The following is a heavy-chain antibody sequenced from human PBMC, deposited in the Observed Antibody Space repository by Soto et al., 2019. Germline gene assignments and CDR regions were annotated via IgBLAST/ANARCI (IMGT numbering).Heavy chain of an antibody. CDR1: GGSFSGYY. D-gene: IGHD6-19*01. J-gene: IGHJ4*02. CDR3: ARGPGLSALARWLVRGAFDS. V-gene: IGHV4-34*01. CDR2: INHSGST. Sequence: SETLSLTCAVYGGSFSGYYWSWIRQPPGKGLEWIGEINHSGSTNYNPSLKSRVTISVDTSKNQFSLKLSSVTAADTAVYYCARGPGLSALARWLVRGAFDSWGQGTLVTVSS.